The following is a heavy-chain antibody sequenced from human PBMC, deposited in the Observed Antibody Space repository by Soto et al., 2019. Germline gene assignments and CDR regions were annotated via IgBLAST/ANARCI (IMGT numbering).Heavy chain of an antibody. Sequence: PGGSLRLSCAASGFTFSSYWMSWVRQAPGKGLEWVANIKQDGSEKYYVDSVKGRFTISRDNAKNSLYLQMNSLRAEDTAVYYCATGIVGATSFDYWGQGTLVTVYS. V-gene: IGHV3-7*03. J-gene: IGHJ4*02. CDR2: IKQDGSEK. CDR1: GFTFSSYW. CDR3: ATGIVGATSFDY. D-gene: IGHD1-26*01.